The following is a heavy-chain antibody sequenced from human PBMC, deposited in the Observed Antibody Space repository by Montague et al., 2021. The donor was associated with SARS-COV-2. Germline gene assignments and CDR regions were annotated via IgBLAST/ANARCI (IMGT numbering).Heavy chain of an antibody. CDR3: ARSGQPAGNYAPLGYYGLDV. V-gene: IGHV2-70*04. J-gene: IGHJ6*02. Sequence: PALVKPTQTLTLTCTFSGFSLSTRGMRASWIRQPPGKALEWLARMDWDDEKFYSTSLKTRLTISKDTSKNHVVLTMTNMDPVDTGTYYCARSGQPAGNYAPLGYYGLDVWGRGTTVIVSS. D-gene: IGHD1-26*01. CDR2: MDWDDEK. CDR1: GFSLSTRGMR.